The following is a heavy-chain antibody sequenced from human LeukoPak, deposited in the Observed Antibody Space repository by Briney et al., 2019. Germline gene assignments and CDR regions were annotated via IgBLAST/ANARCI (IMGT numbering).Heavy chain of an antibody. V-gene: IGHV3-21*01. CDR1: GFTFSNYA. D-gene: IGHD3/OR15-3a*01. CDR2: ISSSSSYI. Sequence: GGSLRLSCAASGFTFSNYAMNWVRQAPGKGLEWVSSISSSSSYIYYADSVKGRFTISRDNAKNSLYLQMNSLRAEDTAVYYCAREGIFGPYYMDVWGKGTTVTVSS. CDR3: AREGIFGPYYMDV. J-gene: IGHJ6*03.